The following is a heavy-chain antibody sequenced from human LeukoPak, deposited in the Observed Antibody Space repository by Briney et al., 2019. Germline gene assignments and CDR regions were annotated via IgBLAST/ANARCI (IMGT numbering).Heavy chain of an antibody. J-gene: IGHJ5*02. Sequence: PSETLSLTCAVYGGSFSGYYWSWIRQPPGKGLEWIGEINHSGSTNYNPSLKSRVTISVDTSKNQFSLELSSVTAADTAVYYCARGCPWFDPWGQGTLVTVSS. V-gene: IGHV4-34*01. CDR1: GGSFSGYY. CDR2: INHSGST. CDR3: ARGCPWFDP.